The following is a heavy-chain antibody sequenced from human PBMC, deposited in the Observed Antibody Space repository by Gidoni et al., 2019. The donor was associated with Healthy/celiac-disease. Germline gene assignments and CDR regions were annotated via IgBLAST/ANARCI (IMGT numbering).Heavy chain of an antibody. CDR3: ARDSEISEEGDYYYMDV. CDR1: AGSISSGGYS. D-gene: IGHD3-16*02. J-gene: IGHJ6*03. Sequence: QLQLQESGSGLVKPSQTLSLTCAVSAGSISSGGYSWSWIRQPPGKGLEWIGYIYHSGSTYYNPSLKSRVTISVDRSKNQFSLKLSSVTAADTAVYYCARDSEISEEGDYYYMDVWGKGTTVTVSS. CDR2: IYHSGST. V-gene: IGHV4-30-2*01.